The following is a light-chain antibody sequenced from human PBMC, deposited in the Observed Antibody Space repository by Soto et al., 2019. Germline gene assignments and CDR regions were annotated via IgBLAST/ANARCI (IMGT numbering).Light chain of an antibody. J-gene: IGKJ1*01. V-gene: IGKV3-15*01. CDR2: GAS. Sequence: EIVRTQSPATLSVSPGERATLSCRASQSVSNNLAWYQKKPGQAPRLLIYGASTRATGIPARFSGSGSGTEFTLTISSLQSEDFAVYYCQQYNTWWTFGQGNRVEIK. CDR3: QQYNTWWT. CDR1: QSVSNN.